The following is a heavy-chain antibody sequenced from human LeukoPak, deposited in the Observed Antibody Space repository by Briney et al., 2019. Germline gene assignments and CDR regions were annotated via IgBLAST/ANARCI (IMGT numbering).Heavy chain of an antibody. Sequence: PSETLSLTCAVSGGSISSSNWWSWIRQPPGKGLEWIGEIYHSGSTNYNPSLKSRVTISVDKSKNQFSLKLSSVTAADTAVYYCAGAVGAAACWFDPWGQGTLVTASS. J-gene: IGHJ5*02. D-gene: IGHD2-2*01. V-gene: IGHV4-4*02. CDR1: GGSISSSNW. CDR3: AGAVGAAACWFDP. CDR2: IYHSGST.